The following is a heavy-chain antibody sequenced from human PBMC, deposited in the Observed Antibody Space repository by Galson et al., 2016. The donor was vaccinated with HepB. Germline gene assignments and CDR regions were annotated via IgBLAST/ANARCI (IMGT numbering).Heavy chain of an antibody. V-gene: IGHV5-51*01. J-gene: IGHJ4*02. CDR1: GYTFTNHW. Sequence: QSGAEVKKPGESLKISCKTSGYTFTNHWIGWVRQMSGKGLEWMGIIYPGHSETRYSPSFEGQATTSADKSVGTAFLQWSSLKASDTAIYFCARSLNYSNYVNWGQGTPVTVSS. D-gene: IGHD4-11*01. CDR3: ARSLNYSNYVN. CDR2: IYPGHSET.